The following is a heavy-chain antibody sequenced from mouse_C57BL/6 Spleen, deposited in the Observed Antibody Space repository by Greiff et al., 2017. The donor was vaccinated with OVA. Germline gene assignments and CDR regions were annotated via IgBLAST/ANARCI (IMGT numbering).Heavy chain of an antibody. CDR1: GFTFSDFY. V-gene: IGHV7-1*01. CDR2: SRNKANDYTT. Sequence: EVKLVESGGGLVQSGRSLRLSCATSGFTFSDFYMEWVRQAPGKGLEWIAASRNKANDYTTEYSASVKGRFIVSRDTSRSILYLQMNALRAEDTAIYYCAREGWDWYFDVWGTGTTVTVSS. J-gene: IGHJ1*03. D-gene: IGHD3-3*01. CDR3: AREGWDWYFDV.